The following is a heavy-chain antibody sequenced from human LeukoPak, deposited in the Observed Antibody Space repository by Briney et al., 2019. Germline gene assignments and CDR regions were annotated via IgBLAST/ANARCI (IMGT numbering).Heavy chain of an antibody. J-gene: IGHJ6*03. Sequence: PGGSLRLSCAASGFTFSSYAMSWVRQAPGKGLEWVSAISGSGGSTYYADSVMGRFTISRDNSKNTLYLQMNSLRPEDTALYYCAKDESPGHGSYGIYYYYMDVWGNGTTVTVSS. D-gene: IGHD3-10*01. V-gene: IGHV3-23*01. CDR3: AKDESPGHGSYGIYYYYMDV. CDR2: ISGSGGST. CDR1: GFTFSSYA.